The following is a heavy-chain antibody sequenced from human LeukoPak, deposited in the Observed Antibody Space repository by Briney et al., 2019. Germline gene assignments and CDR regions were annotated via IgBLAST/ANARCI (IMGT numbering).Heavy chain of an antibody. CDR2: IYYSGST. CDR3: ARSAHMVRGVYSDY. D-gene: IGHD3-10*01. V-gene: IGHV4-59*01. Sequence: SETLSLTCTVSGGSISSYYWSWIRQPPGKGLEWIGYIYYSGSTNYNPSLKSRVTISVDTSKNQFSLKLSSVTAADTAVYYCARSAHMVRGVYSDYWGQGTLVTVSS. J-gene: IGHJ4*02. CDR1: GGSISSYY.